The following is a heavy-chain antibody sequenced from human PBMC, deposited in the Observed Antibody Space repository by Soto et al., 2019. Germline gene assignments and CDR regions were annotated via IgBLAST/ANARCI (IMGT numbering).Heavy chain of an antibody. J-gene: IGHJ4*02. V-gene: IGHV1-69*13. CDR2: IIPIFGTA. Sequence: ASVKVSCKASGGTFSSYAISWVRQAPGQGLEWMGGIIPIFGTANYAQKFQGRVTITADESTSTAYMELSSLRSEDTAVYYCERDRGYSGYDYALYFWGQGTLVTVS. CDR3: ERDRGYSGYDYALYF. CDR1: GGTFSSYA. D-gene: IGHD5-12*01.